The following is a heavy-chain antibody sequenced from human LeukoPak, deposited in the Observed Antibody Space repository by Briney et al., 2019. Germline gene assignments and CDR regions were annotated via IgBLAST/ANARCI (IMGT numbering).Heavy chain of an antibody. Sequence: PGGSLRLSCAASGFTFSAYGFHWVRQAPGKGLEWVANIKQDGSEKYYVDSVKGRFTISRDNAKNSLYLQMNSLRAEDTAVYYCARAKDRSVVAHDYWGQGTLVTVSS. CDR1: GFTFSAYG. J-gene: IGHJ4*02. CDR2: IKQDGSEK. V-gene: IGHV3-7*04. D-gene: IGHD2-15*01. CDR3: ARAKDRSVVAHDY.